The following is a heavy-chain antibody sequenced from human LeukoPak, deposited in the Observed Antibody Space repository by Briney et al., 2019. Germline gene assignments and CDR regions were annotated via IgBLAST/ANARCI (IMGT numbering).Heavy chain of an antibody. CDR1: GGSFSGYY. CDR2: INHSGST. V-gene: IGHV4-34*01. Sequence: SETLSLTCAVYGGSFSGYYWSWIRQPPGKGLEWIGEINHSGSTNYNPSLKRRVTISVDTSKNQFSLKLSSVTAADTAVYYCARALNYYYYYMDVWGKGTTVTVSS. CDR3: ARALNYYYYYMDV. J-gene: IGHJ6*03.